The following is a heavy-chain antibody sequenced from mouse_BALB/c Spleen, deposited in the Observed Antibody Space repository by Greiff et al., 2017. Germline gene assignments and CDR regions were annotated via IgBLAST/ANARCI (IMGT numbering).Heavy chain of an antibody. J-gene: IGHJ4*01. Sequence: EVQLQQSGAELVKPGASVKLSCTASGFNINDTYMHWVKQRPEQGLEWIGRIDPANGNTKYDPKFQGKATITADTSSNTAYLQLSSLTSEDTAVSYSASEYEDAMDYWGQGTSVTVSA. CDR3: ASEYEDAMDY. D-gene: IGHD2-10*02. CDR1: GFNINDTY. V-gene: IGHV14-3*02. CDR2: IDPANGNT.